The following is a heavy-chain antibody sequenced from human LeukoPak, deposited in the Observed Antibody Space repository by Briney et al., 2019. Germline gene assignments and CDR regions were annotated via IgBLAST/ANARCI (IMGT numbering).Heavy chain of an antibody. V-gene: IGHV4-34*01. J-gene: IGHJ4*02. CDR1: GGSISSYY. Sequence: SETLSLTCTVSGGSISSYYWSWIRQPPGKGLEWIGEINHSGSTNYNPSLKSRVTISVDTSKNQFSLKLSSVTAADTAVYYCARGTHGYSSGWFDYWGQGTLVTVSS. D-gene: IGHD6-19*01. CDR3: ARGTHGYSSGWFDY. CDR2: INHSGST.